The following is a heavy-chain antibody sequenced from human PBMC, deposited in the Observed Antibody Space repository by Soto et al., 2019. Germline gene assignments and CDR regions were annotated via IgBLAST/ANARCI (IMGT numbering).Heavy chain of an antibody. Sequence: SETLSLTCTVSGGSISSYYWSWIRQPPGKGLEWIGYIYYSGSTNYNPSLKSRVTISVDTSKNQFSLKLSSVTAADTAVYYCARDSPEWKLWFDPWGQGTLVTVSS. CDR3: ARDSPEWKLWFDP. J-gene: IGHJ5*02. CDR1: GGSISSYY. D-gene: IGHD1-1*01. CDR2: IYYSGST. V-gene: IGHV4-59*01.